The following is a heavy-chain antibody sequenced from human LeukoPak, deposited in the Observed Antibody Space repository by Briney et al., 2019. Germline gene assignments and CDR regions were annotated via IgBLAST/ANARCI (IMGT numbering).Heavy chain of an antibody. CDR1: GYTFISYW. V-gene: IGHV5-51*01. Sequence: GESLKISCKGSGYTFISYWIGWVRQVPGKGLEWMGSIYPADSDTRYSPSFQGQVTISADKTTSTAYLQWSSLKASDTAMYYCARQSGQYYYDTSRYYSDFWGQGTLVTVSS. CDR2: IYPADSDT. D-gene: IGHD3-22*01. CDR3: ARQSGQYYYDTSRYYSDF. J-gene: IGHJ4*02.